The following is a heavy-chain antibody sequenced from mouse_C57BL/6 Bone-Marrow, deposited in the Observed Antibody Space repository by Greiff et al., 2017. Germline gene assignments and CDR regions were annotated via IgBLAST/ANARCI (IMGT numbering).Heavy chain of an antibody. V-gene: IGHV2-2*01. CDR2: IWSGGST. CDR1: GFSLTSYG. J-gene: IGHJ3*01. D-gene: IGHD1-1*01. CDR3: ASHYYGSMWFAY. Sequence: VQRVESGPGLVQPSQSLSITCTVSGFSLTSYGVHWVRQSPGKGLEWLGVIWSGGSTDYNAAFISRLSISKDNSKSQVFFKMNSLQADDTAIYYCASHYYGSMWFAYWGQGALVTVSA.